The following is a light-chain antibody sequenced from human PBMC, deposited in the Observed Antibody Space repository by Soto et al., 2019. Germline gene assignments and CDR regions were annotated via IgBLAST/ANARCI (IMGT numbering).Light chain of an antibody. CDR1: RSNIGAGYD. Sequence: QSVLTQPPSVSGAPGQRVTISCTGSRSNIGAGYDVHWYQQLPGTAPKLLIYGNTNRPSGVPDRFSGSKSDTSASLAITGLQAEDEADYYCQSYDSRLSGSVFGGGTKVTVL. V-gene: IGLV1-40*01. CDR3: QSYDSRLSGSV. CDR2: GNT. J-gene: IGLJ2*01.